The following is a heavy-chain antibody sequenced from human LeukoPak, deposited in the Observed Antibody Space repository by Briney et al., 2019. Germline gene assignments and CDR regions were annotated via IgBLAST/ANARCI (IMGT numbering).Heavy chain of an antibody. Sequence: GECLMLSSAAPRLTVSSEYITSVRQTPGKGLECNSVIYSGGDTYHADSVKGRFNISRDNSKNTLYLQKNSVRAEDTGVYYCARDLGGDSNYWGQGTLVTVSS. J-gene: IGHJ4*02. CDR1: RLTVSSEY. D-gene: IGHD2-21*02. V-gene: IGHV3-66*01. CDR2: IYSGGDT. CDR3: ARDLGGDSNY.